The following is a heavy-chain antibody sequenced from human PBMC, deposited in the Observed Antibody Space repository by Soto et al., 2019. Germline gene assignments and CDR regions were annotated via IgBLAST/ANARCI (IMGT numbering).Heavy chain of an antibody. D-gene: IGHD6-13*01. CDR2: ISAYNGNT. V-gene: IGHV1-18*01. Sequence: ASVKVSCKASGYTFTSYGISWVRQAPGQGLEWMGWISAYNGNTNYAQKLQGRVTMTTDTSTSTAYMELRSPRSDDTAVYYCAKEQQLGYYYMDVWGKGTTVTVSS. CDR1: GYTFTSYG. J-gene: IGHJ6*03. CDR3: AKEQQLGYYYMDV.